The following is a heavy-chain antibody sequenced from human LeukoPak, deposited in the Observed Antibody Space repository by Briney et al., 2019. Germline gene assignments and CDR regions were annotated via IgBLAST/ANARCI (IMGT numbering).Heavy chain of an antibody. CDR3: ARDGVYYYDSSGYYEGY. CDR2: ISSSSTI. D-gene: IGHD3-22*01. V-gene: IGHV3-48*04. CDR1: GFTFSSYA. J-gene: IGHJ4*02. Sequence: GGSLRLSCAASGFTFSSYAMSWVRQAPGKGLEWVSYISSSSTIYYADSVKGRFTISRDNAKNSLYLQMNSLRAEDTAVYYCARDGVYYYDSSGYYEGYWGQGTLVTVSS.